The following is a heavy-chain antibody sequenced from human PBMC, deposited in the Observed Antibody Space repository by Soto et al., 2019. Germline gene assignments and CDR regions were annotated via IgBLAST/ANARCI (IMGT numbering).Heavy chain of an antibody. J-gene: IGHJ4*02. CDR2: IWYDGSNK. V-gene: IGHV3-33*01. CDR1: GFTFSSYG. Sequence: QVQLVESGGGVVQPGRSLRLSCAASGFTFSSYGMHWVRQAPGKGLEWVAVIWYDGSNKYYADSVKGRFTISRDNSKNTLYLQMNSLRAEDTTVYYCARDNRASLDYWGQGTLVTVSS. CDR3: ARDNRASLDY.